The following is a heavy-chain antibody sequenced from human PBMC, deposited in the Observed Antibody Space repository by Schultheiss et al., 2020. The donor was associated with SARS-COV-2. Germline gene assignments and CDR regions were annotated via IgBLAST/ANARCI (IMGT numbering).Heavy chain of an antibody. CDR3: ARDHKIVLMVYATDSYYFDY. J-gene: IGHJ4*02. D-gene: IGHD2-8*01. Sequence: GGSLRLSCAASGFTFSSYSMNWVRQAPGKGLEWVAVIWYDGSNKYYADSVKGRFTISRDNSKNTLYLQMNSLRAEDTAVYYCARDHKIVLMVYATDSYYFDYWGQGTLVTVSS. V-gene: IGHV3-33*08. CDR2: IWYDGSNK. CDR1: GFTFSSYS.